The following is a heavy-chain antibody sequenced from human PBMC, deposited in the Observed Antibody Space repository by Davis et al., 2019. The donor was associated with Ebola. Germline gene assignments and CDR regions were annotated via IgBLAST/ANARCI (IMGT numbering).Heavy chain of an antibody. CDR2: ISAYNGNT. CDR3: ARGPSGSSSWYPWFDP. D-gene: IGHD6-13*01. CDR1: GYTFTSYG. V-gene: IGHV1-18*01. J-gene: IGHJ5*02. Sequence: ASVKVSCKASGYTFTSYGISWVRQAPGQGLEWMGWISAYNGNTNYAQKLQGRVTMTTDTSTSTAYMELRSLRSEDTAVYYCARGPSGSSSWYPWFDPWGQGTLVTVSS.